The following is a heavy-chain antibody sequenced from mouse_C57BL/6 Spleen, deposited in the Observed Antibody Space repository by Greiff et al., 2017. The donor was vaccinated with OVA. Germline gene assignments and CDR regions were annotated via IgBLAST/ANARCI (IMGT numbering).Heavy chain of an antibody. Sequence: EVQRVESGAELVRPGASVKLSCTASGFNIKDDYMHWVKQRPEQGLEWIGWIDPENGDTEYASKFQGKATITADTSSNTAYLQLSSLTSEDTAVYYCTTSGARQLRPSWFAYWGQGTLVTVSA. J-gene: IGHJ3*01. D-gene: IGHD3-2*02. CDR2: IDPENGDT. CDR3: TTSGARQLRPSWFAY. CDR1: GFNIKDDY. V-gene: IGHV14-4*01.